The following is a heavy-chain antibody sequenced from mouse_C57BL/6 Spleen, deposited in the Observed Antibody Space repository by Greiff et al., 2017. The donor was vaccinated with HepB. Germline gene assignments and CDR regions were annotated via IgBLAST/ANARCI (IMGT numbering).Heavy chain of an antibody. Sequence: EVMLVESGEGLVKPGGSLKLSCAASGFTFSSYAMSWVRQTPEKRLEWVAYISSGGDYIYYADTVKGRFTISRDNARNTLYLQMSILKSEDTAMYYCTRDPYGNWEYFDVWGTGTTVTVSS. CDR3: TRDPYGNWEYFDV. J-gene: IGHJ1*03. V-gene: IGHV5-9-1*02. D-gene: IGHD2-1*01. CDR1: GFTFSSYA. CDR2: ISSGGDYI.